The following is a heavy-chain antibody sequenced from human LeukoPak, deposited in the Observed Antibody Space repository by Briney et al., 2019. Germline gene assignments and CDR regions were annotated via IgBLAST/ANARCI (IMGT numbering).Heavy chain of an antibody. CDR1: GGSISSGGYY. Sequence: PSQTLSLTCTVSGGSISSGGYYWSWIRQHPGKGLEWIGYIYYSGSTYYNPSLKSRVTISVDTSKNQFSLKLSSVTAADTAVYYCARSYSSSWYTIWFDPWGQGTLVTVSS. V-gene: IGHV4-31*03. J-gene: IGHJ5*02. CDR2: IYYSGST. CDR3: ARSYSSSWYTIWFDP. D-gene: IGHD6-13*01.